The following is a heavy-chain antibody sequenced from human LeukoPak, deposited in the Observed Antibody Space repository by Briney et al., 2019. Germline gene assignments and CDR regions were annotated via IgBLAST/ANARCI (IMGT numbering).Heavy chain of an antibody. CDR2: IDHSGDT. D-gene: IGHD2-15*01. J-gene: IGHJ4*02. CDR3: ARPSGATPFKRFDY. Sequence: SSETLSLTCAVYGESFSDYNWTWIRQPPGKGLEWIGEIDHSGDTNYNPSLKSRITISLDTSTNQFSLKLTSVSAADTAVYYCARPSGATPFKRFDYWGQGTLVTVSS. CDR1: GESFSDYN. V-gene: IGHV4-34*01.